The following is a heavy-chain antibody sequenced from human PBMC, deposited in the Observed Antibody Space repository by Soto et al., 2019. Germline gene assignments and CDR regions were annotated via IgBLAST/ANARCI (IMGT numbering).Heavy chain of an antibody. CDR1: GFTFSTDS. V-gene: IGHV3-48*02. D-gene: IGHD6-19*01. J-gene: IGHJ4*02. CDR2: ISTSGATR. Sequence: EVQLVESGGGLVQPGGSLRLSCVASGFTFSTDSMNWVRQAPGKGLEWVAHISTSGATRYYAGSVKGRFTISRDNAKTSLYLQMGSLRNEETGVYYCARFFGSGFDYWGEGTLFTVSS. CDR3: ARFFGSGFDY.